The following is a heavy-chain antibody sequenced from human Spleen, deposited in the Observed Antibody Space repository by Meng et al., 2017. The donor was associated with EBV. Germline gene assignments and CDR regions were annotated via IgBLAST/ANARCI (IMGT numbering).Heavy chain of an antibody. J-gene: IGHJ4*02. D-gene: IGHD5-24*01. Sequence: QMPLVQSGAEMKKPGGSVKVSCKASGYTSTAYYLHWVRQDPGQGLEWVGRINPTSGDTDSGEKFRGRVTMTRDTSISTAYMELTRLKSDDTAVYYCARGWLAPFDWWGQGTLVTVSS. CDR2: INPTSGDT. CDR1: GYTSTAYY. V-gene: IGHV1-2*06. CDR3: ARGWLAPFDW.